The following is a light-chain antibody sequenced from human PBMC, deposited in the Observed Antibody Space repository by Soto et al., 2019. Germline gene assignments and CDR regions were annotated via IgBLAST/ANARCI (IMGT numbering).Light chain of an antibody. CDR2: DAS. CDR1: QDISNY. J-gene: IGKJ1*01. CDR3: QQYNNYWT. Sequence: IHMTHSPSSLCASVGDRVTITFQASQDISNYLNWYQQKPGKAPKLLIYDASSLESGVPSRFSGSGSATEFTLTISSLQPDDFATYYCQQYNNYWTFGQGTKVDIK. V-gene: IGKV1-5*01.